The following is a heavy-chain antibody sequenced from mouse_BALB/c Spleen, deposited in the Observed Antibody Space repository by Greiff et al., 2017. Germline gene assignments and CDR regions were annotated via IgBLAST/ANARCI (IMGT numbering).Heavy chain of an antibody. CDR2: ISSGGGST. CDR3: ERQCTCFDV. J-gene: IGHJ1*01. Sequence: EVKVVESGGGLVKPGGSLKLSCAASGFAFSSYDMSWVRQTPEKRLEWVAYISSGGGSTYYPDTVKGRFTISRDNTKNTLYLQMSSLKSEDTAMCYCERQCTCFDVWGAGTTVTVSS. CDR1: GFAFSSYD. V-gene: IGHV5-12-1*01.